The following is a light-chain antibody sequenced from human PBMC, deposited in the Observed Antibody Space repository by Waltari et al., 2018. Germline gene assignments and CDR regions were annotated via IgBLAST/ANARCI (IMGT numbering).Light chain of an antibody. CDR2: KAS. CDR1: QGINNW. J-gene: IGKJ2*01. Sequence: DMQMTQSPSTLSASVGDRVTITCRASQGINNWLAWYQQKPGKAPKLLIYKASFLESGVPSRFSGSGSGTEFTLTISSLQPDDFATYYCQQYNSYPYTFGQGTKLEI. CDR3: QQYNSYPYT. V-gene: IGKV1-5*03.